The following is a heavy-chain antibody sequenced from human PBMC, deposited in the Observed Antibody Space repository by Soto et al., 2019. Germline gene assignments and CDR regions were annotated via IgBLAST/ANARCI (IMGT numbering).Heavy chain of an antibody. CDR2: INGDTGDT. V-gene: IGHV1-3*01. CDR3: ARDGFYDILTGYLDS. Sequence: QVQLVQSGAEVKKPGASVKVSCKASGYTFTSESMHWVRQAPGQRLEWMGWINGDTGDTKYSQKFQDRVTITRDTFASTAYMELSSLRSEDTAVYYCARDGFYDILTGYLDSWGHGTVVTVSS. CDR1: GYTFTSES. D-gene: IGHD3-9*01. J-gene: IGHJ5*01.